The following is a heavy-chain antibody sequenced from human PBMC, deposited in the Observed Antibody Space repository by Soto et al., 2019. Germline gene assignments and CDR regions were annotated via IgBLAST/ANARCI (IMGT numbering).Heavy chain of an antibody. J-gene: IGHJ6*02. CDR3: ARVYSNYYYYYGMDV. Sequence: QVQLVQSGAEVKKPGASVKVSCKASGYTFTSYGISWVRQAPGQGLEWMGWISAYNGNTNYAQKLQGRVTMTTDTSTSTAYMELRGLRSDDTAVYYCARVYSNYYYYYGMDVWGQGTTVTVSS. CDR1: GYTFTSYG. V-gene: IGHV1-18*01. D-gene: IGHD4-4*01. CDR2: ISAYNGNT.